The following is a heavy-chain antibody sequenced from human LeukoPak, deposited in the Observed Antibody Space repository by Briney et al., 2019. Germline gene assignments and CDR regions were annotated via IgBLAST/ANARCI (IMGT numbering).Heavy chain of an antibody. CDR2: ISGSGGST. Sequence: GGSLRLSCAASGFTFSDYYMSWIRQAPGKGLEWVSAISGSGGSTYYADSVKGRFTISRDNSKNTLYVQMNSLRAEDTAVYYCAKGPRTYYYGSGSSFWGQGTTVTVSS. D-gene: IGHD3-10*01. V-gene: IGHV3-23*01. CDR1: GFTFSDYY. J-gene: IGHJ6*02. CDR3: AKGPRTYYYGSGSSF.